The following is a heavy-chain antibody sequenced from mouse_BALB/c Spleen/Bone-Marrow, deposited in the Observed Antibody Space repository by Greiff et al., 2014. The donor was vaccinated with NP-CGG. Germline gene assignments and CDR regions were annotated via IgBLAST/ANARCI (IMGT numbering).Heavy chain of an antibody. CDR1: GFNIKDTY. D-gene: IGHD2-4*01. V-gene: IGHV14-3*02. Sequence: GQLKQAGAELVKPGASVKLSCTASGFNIKDTYMHWGKERPEQGLGGIGRIDPANGNTKYDPKFQGKATITADTSSNTAYLQLSSLTSEDTAVYYCARYDYGVYFDYWGQGTTLTVSS. CDR3: ARYDYGVYFDY. CDR2: IDPANGNT. J-gene: IGHJ2*01.